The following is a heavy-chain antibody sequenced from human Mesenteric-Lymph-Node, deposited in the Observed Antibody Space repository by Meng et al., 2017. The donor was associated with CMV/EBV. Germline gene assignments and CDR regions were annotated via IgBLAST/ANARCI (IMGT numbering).Heavy chain of an antibody. CDR2: IRYDGSRK. D-gene: IGHD1-26*01. J-gene: IGHJ4*02. CDR3: AKGAPPGDEPFDY. V-gene: IGHV3-30*02. CDR1: GFTFSHYG. Sequence: GGSLRLSCAASGFTFSHYGIHWVRQAPDKGLEWVAFIRYDGSRKYVADSVKGRFTVSRDNSKNTLYLHMNSLRPDDTAVYYCAKGAPPGDEPFDYWGQGTLVTVSS.